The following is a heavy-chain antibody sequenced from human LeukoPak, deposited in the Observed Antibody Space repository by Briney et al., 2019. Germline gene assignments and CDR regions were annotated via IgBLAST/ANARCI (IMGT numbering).Heavy chain of an antibody. Sequence: SVKVSCKASGGTFSSYAISWVRQAPGQGLEWMGGIIPIFGTANYAQKFQGRVTITTDESTSTAYMELSSLRSEDTAVYYCARGKHYYDSSGYYPLDYWGQGTLVTVSS. V-gene: IGHV1-69*05. D-gene: IGHD3-22*01. CDR3: ARGKHYYDSSGYYPLDY. CDR2: IIPIFGTA. J-gene: IGHJ4*02. CDR1: GGTFSSYA.